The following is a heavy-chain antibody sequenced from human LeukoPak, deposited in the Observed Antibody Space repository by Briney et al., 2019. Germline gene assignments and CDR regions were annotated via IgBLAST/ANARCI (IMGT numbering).Heavy chain of an antibody. CDR1: GFTFSNYG. CDR3: AKWGRFLEWFDRHFDY. CDR2: IRYDGSNK. J-gene: IGHJ4*02. Sequence: QAGGSLRLSCAASGFTFSNYGMHWVRQAPGKGLEWVAFIRYDGSNKYYADSVKGRFTISRDNSKNTLYLQMNSLRAEDTAVYYCAKWGRFLEWFDRHFDYWGQGTLVTVSS. V-gene: IGHV3-30*02. D-gene: IGHD3-3*01.